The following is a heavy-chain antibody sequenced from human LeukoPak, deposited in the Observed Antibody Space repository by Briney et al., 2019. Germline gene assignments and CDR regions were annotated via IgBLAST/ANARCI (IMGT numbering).Heavy chain of an antibody. CDR1: GFTFSNFA. V-gene: IGHV3-23*01. D-gene: IGHD3-22*01. J-gene: IGHJ5*02. Sequence: GGSLRLSCAASGFTFSNFAMMWVRQAPGKGLEWVSSITGDYATYSADPAKGRFTTSRDNSKNIVYLQMDSLRDDDTAVYYCAKGAASGLVDWFDPWGQGTLVTVSS. CDR2: ITGDYAT. CDR3: AKGAASGLVDWFDP.